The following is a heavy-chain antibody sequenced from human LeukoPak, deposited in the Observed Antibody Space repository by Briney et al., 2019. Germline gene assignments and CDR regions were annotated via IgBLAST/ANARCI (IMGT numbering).Heavy chain of an antibody. J-gene: IGHJ4*02. CDR1: GFTFSNAW. D-gene: IGHD3-9*01. Sequence: GGSLRLSCAASGFTFSNAWMSWVRQAPGKGLEWVGRIKSKTDGGTTDYAAPVKGRFTISRDDSKNTLYLQMNSLKTEDTAVYYCTTGVLEGRTYYDILTGYIPHDYWGQGTLVTVSS. CDR3: TTGVLEGRTYYDILTGYIPHDY. CDR2: IKSKTDGGTT. V-gene: IGHV3-15*01.